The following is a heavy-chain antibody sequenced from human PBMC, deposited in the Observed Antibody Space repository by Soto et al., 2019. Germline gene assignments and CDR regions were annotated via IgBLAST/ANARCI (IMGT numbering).Heavy chain of an antibody. D-gene: IGHD4-17*01. J-gene: IGHJ6*03. CDR2: ISSSSSYI. CDR3: ARDDYGDSEPFYYYMNV. V-gene: IGHV3-21*01. Sequence: GGSLRLSCAASGFTFSSYSVNWVRQAPGKGLEWVSSISSSSSYIYYADSVKGRFTISRDNAKNSLYLQMNSLRAEDTAVYYCARDDYGDSEPFYYYMNVWGKGTTVTVSS. CDR1: GFTFSSYS.